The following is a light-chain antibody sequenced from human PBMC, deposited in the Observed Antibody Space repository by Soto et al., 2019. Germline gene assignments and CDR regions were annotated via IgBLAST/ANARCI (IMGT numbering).Light chain of an antibody. Sequence: QSALTQPASVSGSPGQSITISCTGTSRDVGSYNLVSWYQQHPGKAPKLMIYEGSKRPSGVSNRFSGSTSGNTASLTISGLQAEDEADYYCCSYAGSRVFGGGTKVTVL. CDR1: SRDVGSYNL. CDR2: EGS. V-gene: IGLV2-23*01. J-gene: IGLJ3*02. CDR3: CSYAGSRV.